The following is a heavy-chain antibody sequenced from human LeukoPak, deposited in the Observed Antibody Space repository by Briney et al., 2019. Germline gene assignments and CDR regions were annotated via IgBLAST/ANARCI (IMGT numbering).Heavy chain of an antibody. Sequence: SEPLSLTCTVSGGSISSYYWSWIRQPPGKGLEWIGSIYYSGSTYYNPSLRSRLTISLDTSKKQFSLKLSSVTAADTAVYYCARGGDGGFDYWGQGTLVTVSS. V-gene: IGHV4-59*12. CDR2: IYYSGST. CDR1: GGSISSYY. CDR3: ARGGDGGFDY. J-gene: IGHJ4*02. D-gene: IGHD5-24*01.